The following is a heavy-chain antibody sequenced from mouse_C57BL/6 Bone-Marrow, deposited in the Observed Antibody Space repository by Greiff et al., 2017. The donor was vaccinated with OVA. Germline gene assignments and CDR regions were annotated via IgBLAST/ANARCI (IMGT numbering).Heavy chain of an antibody. CDR2: IWSGGST. V-gene: IGHV2-2*01. J-gene: IGHJ3*01. Sequence: QVTLKESGPGLVQPSQSLSITCTVSGFSSTSYGVHWVRQSPGKGLEWLGVIWSGGSTDYNAAFISRLSISKDNSKSQVFFKMNSLQADDTAIYYCARPYYYGSRGWFAYWGQGTLVTVSA. CDR1: GFSSTSYG. CDR3: ARPYYYGSRGWFAY. D-gene: IGHD1-1*01.